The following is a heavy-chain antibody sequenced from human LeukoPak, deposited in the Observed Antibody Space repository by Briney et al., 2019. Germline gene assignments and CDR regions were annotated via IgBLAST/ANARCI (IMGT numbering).Heavy chain of an antibody. CDR1: GYSISSGYY. D-gene: IGHD1-26*01. Sequence: SETLSLTCAVSGYSISSGYYWGWIRQPPGKGLEWIGSIYHSGSTYYNPSLKSRVTMSGDTSKNQFSLNLSSVTAADTALYYCARRGVGATYPGAFDIWGQGTMVTVSS. J-gene: IGHJ3*02. CDR3: ARRGVGATYPGAFDI. CDR2: IYHSGST. V-gene: IGHV4-38-2*01.